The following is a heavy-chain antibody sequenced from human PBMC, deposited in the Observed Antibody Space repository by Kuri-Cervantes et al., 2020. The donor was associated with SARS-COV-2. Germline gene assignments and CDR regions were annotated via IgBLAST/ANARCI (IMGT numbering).Heavy chain of an antibody. J-gene: IGHJ6*02. Sequence: GESLKISCAASGFSFYNYVMSWVRQAPGKGLEWVSGISGSGGFTYYADSVKGRFTISRDNSKNTLFLQMNSLRAEDTAVYYCAKLGGGDYDFWSGYSDYYYGMDVWGQGTTVTVSS. V-gene: IGHV3-23*01. CDR3: AKLGGGDYDFWSGYSDYYYGMDV. CDR1: GFSFYNYV. CDR2: ISGSGGFT. D-gene: IGHD3-3*01.